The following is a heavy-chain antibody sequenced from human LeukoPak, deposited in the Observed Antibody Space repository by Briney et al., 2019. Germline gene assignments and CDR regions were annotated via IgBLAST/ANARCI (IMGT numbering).Heavy chain of an antibody. CDR3: ARASKAYCGGDCYFPPPLDY. D-gene: IGHD2-21*02. V-gene: IGHV1-8*01. J-gene: IGHJ4*02. CDR2: MNPNSGNT. Sequence: ASVKVSCKASGYTFTSYDINWVRQATGQGLEWMGWMNPNSGNTGYAQKFQGRVTMTRNTSISTAYMELSSLRSEDTAVYYCARASKAYCGGDCYFPPPLDYWGQGTLVTVSS. CDR1: GYTFTSYD.